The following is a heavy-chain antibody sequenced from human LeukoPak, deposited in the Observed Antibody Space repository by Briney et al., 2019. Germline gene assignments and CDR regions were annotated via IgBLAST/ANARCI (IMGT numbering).Heavy chain of an antibody. CDR2: IIPIFGTA. CDR3: ARARNTGIVGATNDY. J-gene: IGHJ4*02. CDR1: GGTFSSYA. V-gene: IGHV1-69*13. D-gene: IGHD1-26*01. Sequence: SVKVSCKASGGTFSSYAISWVRQAPGQGLEWMGGIIPIFGTANYAQKFQGRVTTTADESTSTAYMELSSLRSEDTAVYYCARARNTGIVGATNDYWGQGTLVTVSS.